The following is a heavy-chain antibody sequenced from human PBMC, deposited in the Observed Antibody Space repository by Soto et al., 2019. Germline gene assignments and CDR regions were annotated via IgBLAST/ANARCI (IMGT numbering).Heavy chain of an antibody. CDR1: GCSITSANW. CDR2: ISHSGIT. J-gene: IGHJ5*02. Sequence: PXETLSLTCAVSGCSITSANWWTWVRQPPGGGLEWIGEISHSGITNYKASLKSRVTMSVDKTKNDVSLKLTSVTAADTAVYYCARVLRGWFDPWGQGTPVTVSS. CDR3: ARVLRGWFDP. V-gene: IGHV4-4*02.